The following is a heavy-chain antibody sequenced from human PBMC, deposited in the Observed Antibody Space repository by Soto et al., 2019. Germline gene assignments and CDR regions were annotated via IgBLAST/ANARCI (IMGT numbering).Heavy chain of an antibody. Sequence: GGALRLSCAASGFTFSSYSMSWVRQAPGKGLEWVSGFRTSGDGGTTYYADSVKGRFTISRDNSKNMLFLQMNSLRAEDTAIYYCAKKVNSGPGSQYFDYWGQGTLVTVPS. J-gene: IGHJ4*02. CDR2: FRTSGDGGTT. CDR3: AKKVNSGPGSQYFDY. V-gene: IGHV3-23*01. CDR1: GFTFSSYS. D-gene: IGHD3-10*01.